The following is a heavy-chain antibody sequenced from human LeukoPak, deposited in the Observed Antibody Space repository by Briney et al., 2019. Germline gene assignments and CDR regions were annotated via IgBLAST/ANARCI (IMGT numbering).Heavy chain of an antibody. Sequence: GGSLRLSCVASGFTFGSYAMSWVRQAPGKGLEWVSDISAGGGSTYYKDSVKGQFIISRDNSKNTLFLQMNNLRAEDTAIFYCARLSGGNSDRSAYWGQGALVTVSS. V-gene: IGHV3-23*01. J-gene: IGHJ4*02. CDR2: ISAGGGST. CDR1: GFTFGSYA. CDR3: ARLSGGNSDRSAY. D-gene: IGHD4-23*01.